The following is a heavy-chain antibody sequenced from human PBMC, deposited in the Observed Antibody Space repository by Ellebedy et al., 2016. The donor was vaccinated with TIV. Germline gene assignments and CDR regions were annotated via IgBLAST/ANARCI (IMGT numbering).Heavy chain of an antibody. CDR3: ARSCSRTSSDAFDI. CDR2: ISYDGNNK. Sequence: GGSLRLXXAASGFSFSRHAMHWVRQAPGKGLEWVAIISYDGNNKYSADSVKGRFTISRDTSKNTLYLQMNSLRAEDTAVYYCARSCSRTSSDAFDIWGQGTMVTVSS. V-gene: IGHV3-30-3*01. D-gene: IGHD2-2*01. CDR1: GFSFSRHA. J-gene: IGHJ3*02.